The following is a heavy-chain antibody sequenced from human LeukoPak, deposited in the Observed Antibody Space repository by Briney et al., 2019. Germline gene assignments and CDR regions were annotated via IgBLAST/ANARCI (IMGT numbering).Heavy chain of an antibody. CDR2: ISSSGSTI. V-gene: IGHV3-11*01. D-gene: IGHD6-13*01. CDR3: ARVNSSSWYLGY. Sequence: GGSLRLSCAAPGFPFSDYYMNWIRQAPGKGLEWVSYISSSGSTIYYADSVKGRFTISRDNAKNSLYLQVNSLRAEDTAVYYCARVNSSSWYLGYWGQGTLVTVSS. J-gene: IGHJ4*02. CDR1: GFPFSDYY.